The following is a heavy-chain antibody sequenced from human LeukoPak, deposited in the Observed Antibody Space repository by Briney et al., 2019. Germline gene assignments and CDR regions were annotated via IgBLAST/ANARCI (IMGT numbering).Heavy chain of an antibody. Sequence: GGSLRLSCAASGFTFGSYAMSCVRQAPRKGLEWVSFISPSGDRTSNADSVEGRFTISRDNPRNTLYLQMNSLRDEDTAVYYCAIMHGYYDGSGYWVQWGQGTLVTISS. V-gene: IGHV3-23*01. CDR3: AIMHGYYDGSGYWVQ. CDR1: GFTFGSYA. CDR2: ISPSGDRT. J-gene: IGHJ4*02. D-gene: IGHD3-22*01.